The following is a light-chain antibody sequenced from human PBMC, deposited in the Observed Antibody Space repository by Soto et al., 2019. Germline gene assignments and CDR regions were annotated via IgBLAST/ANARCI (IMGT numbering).Light chain of an antibody. Sequence: QSVLTQPASVSGSPGQSITISCSGTDSVVGGYNYVSWYQHHPGKAPRLMIYDVTNRPSGVSNRFSGSKSGNTASLTISGLQVEDEADYYYSSYTTSDTLRVLFGGGTKLTVL. CDR2: DVT. J-gene: IGLJ2*01. V-gene: IGLV2-14*03. CDR1: DSVVGGYNY. CDR3: SSYTTSDTLRVL.